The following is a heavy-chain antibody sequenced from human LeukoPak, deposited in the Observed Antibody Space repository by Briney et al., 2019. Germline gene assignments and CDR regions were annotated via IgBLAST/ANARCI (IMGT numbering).Heavy chain of an antibody. Sequence: GASVKVSCKVSGYTLTELSMHWVRQAPGKGLEWMGGFDPEDGETIYAQKFQGRVTMTEDTSTDTAYMELSSLRSEDTAVYYCARGPTYCSSTSCGKYNWFDPWGQGTLVTVSS. CDR3: ARGPTYCSSTSCGKYNWFDP. J-gene: IGHJ5*02. V-gene: IGHV1-24*01. CDR2: FDPEDGET. CDR1: GYTLTELS. D-gene: IGHD2-2*01.